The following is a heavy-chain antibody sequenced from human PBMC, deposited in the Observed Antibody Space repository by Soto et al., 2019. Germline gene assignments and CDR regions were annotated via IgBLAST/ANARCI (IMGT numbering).Heavy chain of an antibody. D-gene: IGHD3-3*01. CDR1: GYSFTSYW. CDR2: IYPGDSDT. Sequence: PGESLKISCKGSGYSFTSYWIGWVRQMPGKGLEWMGIIYPGDSDTRYSPSFQGQVTISADKSISTAYLQWSSLKASDTAMYYCARQTRTDFWSGYYNYYYYGMDVWGQGTTVTVSS. J-gene: IGHJ6*02. V-gene: IGHV5-51*01. CDR3: ARQTRTDFWSGYYNYYYYGMDV.